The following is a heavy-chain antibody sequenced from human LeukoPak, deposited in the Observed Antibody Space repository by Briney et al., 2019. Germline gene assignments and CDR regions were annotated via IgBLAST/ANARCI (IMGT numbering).Heavy chain of an antibody. V-gene: IGHV1-2*02. J-gene: IGHJ6*02. CDR2: INPNSGGT. CDR1: GYTFTGYY. D-gene: IGHD2-2*01. CDR3: ASSGCSSTSCYAPYGMDV. Sequence: ASVKVSCKASGYTFTGYYMHWVRQAPGQGLEWMGWINPNSGGTNYAQKFQGRVTMTRDTSISTAYMELSRLGSDDTAVYYCASSGCSSTSCYAPYGMDVWGQGTTVTVSS.